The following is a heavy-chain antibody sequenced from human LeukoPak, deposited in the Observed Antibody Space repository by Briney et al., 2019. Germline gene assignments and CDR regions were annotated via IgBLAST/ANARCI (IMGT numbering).Heavy chain of an antibody. D-gene: IGHD1-7*01. J-gene: IGHJ6*03. V-gene: IGHV1-18*01. Sequence: ASVKVSCKASGYTFTSYGISWVRQAPGQGLEWMGWISAYNGNTNYAQKLQGRVTMTTDTSTSTAYMELRSLRSDDTAVYYCTRSEYNWNSGYYYYYYMDVWGKGTTVTVSS. CDR1: GYTFTSYG. CDR3: TRSEYNWNSGYYYYYYMDV. CDR2: ISAYNGNT.